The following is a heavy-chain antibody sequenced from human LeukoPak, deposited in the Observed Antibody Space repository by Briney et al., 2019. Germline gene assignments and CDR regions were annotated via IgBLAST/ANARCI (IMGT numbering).Heavy chain of an antibody. CDR2: ISSSSSYI. V-gene: IGHV3-21*01. Sequence: NPGGSLRLSCAASGFTFSSYSMNWVRQAPGKGLEWVSSISSSSSYIYYADSVKGRFTISRDNAKNSLYLRMNSLRAEDTAVYYCARGGIVVPAPRFDPWGQGTLVTVSS. CDR3: ARGGIVVPAPRFDP. CDR1: GFTFSSYS. D-gene: IGHD2-2*01. J-gene: IGHJ5*02.